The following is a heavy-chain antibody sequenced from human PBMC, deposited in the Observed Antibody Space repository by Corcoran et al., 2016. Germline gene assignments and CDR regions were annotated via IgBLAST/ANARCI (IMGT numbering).Heavy chain of an antibody. D-gene: IGHD3-22*01. J-gene: IGHJ6*02. Sequence: EVQLLESGGGLVQPGGSLRLSCAASGFTFSSYAMSWVRQAPGKGLEWVSAISGSGGSTYYADSVKGRFTISRDNSKNTLYLQMNSLRAEDTAVYYWAKAYYYDSSGYYFRNYGMDVWGQGTTVTVSS. CDR3: AKAYYYDSSGYYFRNYGMDV. CDR1: GFTFSSYA. CDR2: ISGSGGST. V-gene: IGHV3-23*01.